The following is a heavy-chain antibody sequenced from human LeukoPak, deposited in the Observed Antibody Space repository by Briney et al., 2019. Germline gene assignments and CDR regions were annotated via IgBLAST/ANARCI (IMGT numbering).Heavy chain of an antibody. CDR2: VSVSGLS. CDR1: GGSITTTNF. D-gene: IGHD6-25*01. CDR3: TRENAAFSPFGY. Sequence: PSETLSLTCGVSGGSITTTNFWSWARQTPGQGLEWIGEVSVSGLSDYNPSLRGRVTMSLDTSKNHLSLKLTSVTAADTAVYYCTRENAAFSPFGYWGQGTLVTV. J-gene: IGHJ4*02. V-gene: IGHV4-4*02.